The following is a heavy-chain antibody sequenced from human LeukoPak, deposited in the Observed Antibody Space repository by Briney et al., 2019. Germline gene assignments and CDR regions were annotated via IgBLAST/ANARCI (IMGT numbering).Heavy chain of an antibody. Sequence: GSLRLSCAAXGXXFSXXWMNWVRXAPGKGLEWLSVLYSSGNPFYADSVKGRFSTYRDNSKNTVYLQMNSLRVEDTAVYYCVREGNWAYWGQGTLVTVSS. CDR3: VREGNWAY. CDR2: LYSSGNP. V-gene: IGHV3-53*01. CDR1: GXXFSXXW. D-gene: IGHD1-1*01. J-gene: IGHJ4*02.